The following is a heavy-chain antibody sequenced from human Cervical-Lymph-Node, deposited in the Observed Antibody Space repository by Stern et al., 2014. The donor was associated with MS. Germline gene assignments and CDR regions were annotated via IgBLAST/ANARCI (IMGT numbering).Heavy chain of an antibody. CDR1: GFALTSAG. D-gene: IGHD1-14*01. CDR3: ARHSIKGYNCFDT. CDR2: ISAYNVNT. J-gene: IGHJ5*02. V-gene: IGHV1-18*01. Sequence: QVQLVQSGAELKKPGASVKVSCKASGFALTSAGISWVRQAPGQVLEWMGWISAYNVNTIYAQRFQDRVNMTTDTSTSTAYMELRSLRSDDTAVYYCARHSIKGYNCFDTWGQGTLVTVSS.